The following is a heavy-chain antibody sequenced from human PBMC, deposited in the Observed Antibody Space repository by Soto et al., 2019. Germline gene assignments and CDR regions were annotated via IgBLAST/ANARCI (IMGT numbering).Heavy chain of an antibody. CDR1: GGSISSGGYY. CDR2: IYYSGST. V-gene: IGHV4-31*03. J-gene: IGHJ6*02. Sequence: SETLSLTCTVSGGSISSGGYYWSWIRQHPGKGLEWIGYIYYSGSTYYNPSLKSRVTISVDTPNNQFSLKLSSVTAADTAVYYCARDPIKVGDYGRDYYYYGMDVWGQGTTVTVSS. CDR3: ARDPIKVGDYGRDYYYYGMDV. D-gene: IGHD4-17*01.